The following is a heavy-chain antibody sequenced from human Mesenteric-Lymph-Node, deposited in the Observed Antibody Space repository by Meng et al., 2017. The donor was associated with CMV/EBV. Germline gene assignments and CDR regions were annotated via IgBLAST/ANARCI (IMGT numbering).Heavy chain of an antibody. CDR1: GYTFTSYD. CDR3: ARDREAARPRRGGMDV. Sequence: ASVKVSCKASGYTFTSYDINWVRQATGQGLEWMGWMNPNSGNTGYAQKFQGRVTITADKSTSTAYMELSSLRSEDTAVYYCARDREAARPRRGGMDVWGQGTTVTVSS. D-gene: IGHD6-6*01. CDR2: MNPNSGNT. V-gene: IGHV1-8*01. J-gene: IGHJ6*02.